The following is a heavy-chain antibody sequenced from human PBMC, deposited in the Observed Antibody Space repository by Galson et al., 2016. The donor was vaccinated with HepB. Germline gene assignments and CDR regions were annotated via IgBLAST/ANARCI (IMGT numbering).Heavy chain of an antibody. CDR1: GGSISSGDYW. V-gene: IGHV4-39*01. CDR3: ARQGGADKWLFDY. CDR2: IRSIGTT. Sequence: SETLSLTCTVSGGSISSGDYWWAWIRQSPGEGLRWIGIIRSIGTTFYNPSLKSRVTISIDTSKNQFSLKMNSVTAADTAVYYCARQGGADKWLFDYWGQGTLVAVSS. J-gene: IGHJ4*02. D-gene: IGHD3-22*01.